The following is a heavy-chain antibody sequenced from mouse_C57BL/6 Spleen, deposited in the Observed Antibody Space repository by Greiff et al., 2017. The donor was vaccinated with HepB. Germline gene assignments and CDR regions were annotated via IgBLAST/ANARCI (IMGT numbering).Heavy chain of an antibody. CDR3: ARLDYGNYAMDY. J-gene: IGHJ4*01. V-gene: IGHV1-81*01. D-gene: IGHD2-1*01. Sequence: VQLQESGAELARPGASVKLSCKASGYTFTSYGISWVKQRTGQGLEWIGEIYPRSGNTYYNEKFKGKATLTADKSSSTAYMELRSLTSEDSAVYFCARLDYGNYAMDYWGQGTSVTVSS. CDR2: IYPRSGNT. CDR1: GYTFTSYG.